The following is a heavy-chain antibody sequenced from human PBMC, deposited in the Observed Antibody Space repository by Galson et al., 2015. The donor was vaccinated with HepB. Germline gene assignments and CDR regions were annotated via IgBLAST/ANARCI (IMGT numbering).Heavy chain of an antibody. CDR3: AKDWGRDYYYYGMDV. CDR2: ISYDGSNK. Sequence: SLRLSCAASGFTFSSYGMHWVRQAPGKGLEWVAVISYDGSNKYYADSVKGRFTISRDNSKNTLYLQMNSLRAEDTAVYYCAKDWGRDYYYYGMDVWGQGTTVTVSS. D-gene: IGHD3-16*01. J-gene: IGHJ6*02. CDR1: GFTFSSYG. V-gene: IGHV3-30*18.